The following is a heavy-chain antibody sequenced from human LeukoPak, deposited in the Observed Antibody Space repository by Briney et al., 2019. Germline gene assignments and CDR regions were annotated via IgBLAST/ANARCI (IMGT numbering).Heavy chain of an antibody. CDR2: ISSSSSYI. D-gene: IGHD3-22*01. J-gene: IGHJ4*02. CDR1: GFTFSSYS. CDR3: ARDRNYYDSSGYYD. V-gene: IGHV3-21*01. Sequence: PGGSLRLSCAASGFTFSSYSMNWVRQAPGKGLEWVSSISSSSSYIYYADSVKGRLTISRDNAKNSLYLQMNSLRAEDTAVYYCARDRNYYDSSGYYDWGQGTLVTVSS.